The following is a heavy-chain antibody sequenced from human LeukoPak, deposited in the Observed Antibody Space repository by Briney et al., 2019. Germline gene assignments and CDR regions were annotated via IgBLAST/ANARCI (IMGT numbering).Heavy chain of an antibody. CDR1: GGSFSGYY. CDR2: IHYTGST. D-gene: IGHD3-10*01. CDR3: AKSSWSLFDP. V-gene: IGHV4-59*08. Sequence: PSETLSLTCAVYGGSFSGYYWSWIRQPPGKGLEWIGYIHYTGSTNYNPSLKRRVTISVDMSKNQFSLRLSSVTAADTAMYYCAKSSWSLFDPWGQGTLVTVSS. J-gene: IGHJ5*02.